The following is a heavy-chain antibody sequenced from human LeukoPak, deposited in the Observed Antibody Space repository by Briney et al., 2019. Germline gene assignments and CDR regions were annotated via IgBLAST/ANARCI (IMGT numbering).Heavy chain of an antibody. CDR2: IIPIFGTA. V-gene: IGHV1-69*05. J-gene: IGHJ4*02. CDR1: GGTFSSYA. D-gene: IGHD6-13*01. CDR3: ARVWYSSSWYYFDY. Sequence: ASVKVSCKASGGTFSSYAISWMRQAPGQGLEWMGGIIPIFGTANYAQKFQGRVTITTDESTSTAYMELSSLRSEDTAVYYCARVWYSSSWYYFDYWGQGTLVTVSS.